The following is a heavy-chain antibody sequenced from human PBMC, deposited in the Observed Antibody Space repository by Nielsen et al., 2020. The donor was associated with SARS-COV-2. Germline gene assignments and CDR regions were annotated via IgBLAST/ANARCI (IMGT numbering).Heavy chain of an antibody. Sequence: SETLSLTCTVSGGSISSSSYYWGWIRQPPGKGLEWIGSIYYSGSTYYNPSLKSRVTISVDTSKNQFSLKLSSVTAADTAVYYCARGLRVQQLVPGYYYYGMDVWGQGTTVTVSS. J-gene: IGHJ6*02. V-gene: IGHV4-39*07. CDR3: ARGLRVQQLVPGYYYYGMDV. D-gene: IGHD6-13*01. CDR1: GGSISSSSYY. CDR2: IYYSGST.